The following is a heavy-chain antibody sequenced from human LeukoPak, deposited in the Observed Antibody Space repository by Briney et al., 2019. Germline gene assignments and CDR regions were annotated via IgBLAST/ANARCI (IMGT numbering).Heavy chain of an antibody. D-gene: IGHD1-7*01. Sequence: GGSLRFSCAASGFTFSSYATIWVRQAPGKGLEWVSALSGSGGSTFYADSVKGRFTISRDNSKNTLYLQMNSLRAEDTAVYYCAKRRGLELLYYYYMDVWGKGTTVIVSS. J-gene: IGHJ6*03. CDR2: LSGSGGST. CDR1: GFTFSSYA. CDR3: AKRRGLELLYYYYMDV. V-gene: IGHV3-23*01.